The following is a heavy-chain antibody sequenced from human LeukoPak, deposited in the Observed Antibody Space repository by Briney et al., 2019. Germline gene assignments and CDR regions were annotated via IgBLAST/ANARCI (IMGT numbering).Heavy chain of an antibody. J-gene: IGHJ4*02. Sequence: SETLSLTCTVSGGSISSYYWSWIRQPPGKGLEWIGYIYYSGSTYYNPSLKSRVTISVDTSKNQFSLKLSSVTAADTAVYYCARGGKWELLSLDYWGQGTLVTVSS. CDR2: IYYSGST. CDR3: ARGGKWELLSLDY. D-gene: IGHD1-26*01. V-gene: IGHV4-59*12. CDR1: GGSISSYY.